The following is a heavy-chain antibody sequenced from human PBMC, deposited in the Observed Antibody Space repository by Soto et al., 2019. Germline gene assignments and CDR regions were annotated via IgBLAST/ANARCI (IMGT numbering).Heavy chain of an antibody. V-gene: IGHV4-59*01. CDR2: IYYSGST. Sequence: SETLSLTCTVSGGSISSYYWSWIRQPPGKGLEWIGYIYYSGSTNYNPSLKSRVTISVDTSKNQFSLKLSSVTAADTAVYYCARASSMVRGVLITSDHYFDYWGHGTLVTVSS. J-gene: IGHJ4*01. CDR1: GGSISSYY. CDR3: ARASSMVRGVLITSDHYFDY. D-gene: IGHD3-10*01.